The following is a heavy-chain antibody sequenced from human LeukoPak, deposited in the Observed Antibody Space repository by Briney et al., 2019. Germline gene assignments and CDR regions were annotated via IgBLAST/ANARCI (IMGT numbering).Heavy chain of an antibody. CDR1: GYSFTSYW. CDR3: ARTSPYDSSRRRGDFDY. V-gene: IGHV5-10-1*01. CDR2: IDPSDSYT. Sequence: GESLRISCKGSGYSFTSYWISWVRQMPGKGLEWMGRIDPSDSYTNYSPSFQGHVTISADKSISTAYLQWSSLKASDTAMYYCARTSPYDSSRRRGDFDYWGQGTLVTVSS. D-gene: IGHD6-13*01. J-gene: IGHJ4*02.